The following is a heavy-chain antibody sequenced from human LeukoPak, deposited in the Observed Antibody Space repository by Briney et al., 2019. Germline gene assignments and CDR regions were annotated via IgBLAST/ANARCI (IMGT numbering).Heavy chain of an antibody. CDR3: ARVLTGYTRDALDI. CDR2: IYPGDSDT. D-gene: IGHD3-9*01. V-gene: IGHV5-51*01. J-gene: IGHJ3*02. CDR1: GGTFSSYA. Sequence: GASVKVSCKASGGTFSSYAISWVRQMPGKGLEWMGIIYPGDSDTRYSPSFQGQVTISADKSISTAYLQWSSLKASDTAMYYCARVLTGYTRDALDIWGQGTMVTVSS.